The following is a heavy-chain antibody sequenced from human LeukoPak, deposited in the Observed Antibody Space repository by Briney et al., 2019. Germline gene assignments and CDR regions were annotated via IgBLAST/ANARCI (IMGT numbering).Heavy chain of an antibody. CDR1: GYTFTSYD. CDR3: ARGGWEQWIDF. Sequence: ASVKVSCKASGYTFTSYDINWVRQAAGQGLEWMGWMNPNGGNTGFAQKFQGRVTMTRDISINTAYMEVSSLRSEDTAIYYCARGGWEQWIDFWGQGTLVTVSS. CDR2: MNPNGGNT. V-gene: IGHV1-8*01. J-gene: IGHJ4*02. D-gene: IGHD1-26*01.